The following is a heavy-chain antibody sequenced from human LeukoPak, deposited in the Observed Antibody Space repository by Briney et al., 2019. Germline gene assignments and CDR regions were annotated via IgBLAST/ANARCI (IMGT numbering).Heavy chain of an antibody. J-gene: IGHJ4*02. CDR1: GGSISSYF. Sequence: SETLSLTCTVSGGSISSYFWIWIRQPPGKGLEWIGYIYYSGNTNSNPSLKSRVTISLDTSKNQFSLKLSSVTAADTAVYYCARGPDYDILTGYYPFDYWGQGTLVTVSS. V-gene: IGHV4-59*01. CDR3: ARGPDYDILTGYYPFDY. CDR2: IYYSGNT. D-gene: IGHD3-9*01.